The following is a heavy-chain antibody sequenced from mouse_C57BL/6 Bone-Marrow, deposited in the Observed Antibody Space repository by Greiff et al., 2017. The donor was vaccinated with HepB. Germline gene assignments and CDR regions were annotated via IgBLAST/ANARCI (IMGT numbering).Heavy chain of an antibody. CDR3: ARDYGSSSYWYFDV. J-gene: IGHJ1*03. CDR2: ISSGSSTI. D-gene: IGHD1-1*01. V-gene: IGHV5-17*01. CDR1: GFTFSDYG. Sequence: DVKLQESGGGLVKPGGSLKLSCAASGFTFSDYGMHWVRQAPEKGLEWVAYISSGSSTIYYADTVKGRFTISRDNAKNTLFLQMTSLRSEDTAMYYCARDYGSSSYWYFDVWGTGTTVTVSS.